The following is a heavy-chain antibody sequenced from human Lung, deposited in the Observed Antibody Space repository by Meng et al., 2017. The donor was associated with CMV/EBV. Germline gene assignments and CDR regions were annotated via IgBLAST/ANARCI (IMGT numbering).Heavy chain of an antibody. D-gene: IGHD3-3*01. CDR1: GFTFSSSA. J-gene: IGHJ6*02. Sequence: SCAASGFTFSSSAMHWVRQAPGKGLEWVAVVSYDGSHKYYADSVKGRFTISRDNSKNSLYLQMNSLRPEDTAVYYCARGIKEWSYFYYHAMDVWGQGYXVNGAS. CDR2: VSYDGSHK. CDR3: ARGIKEWSYFYYHAMDV. V-gene: IGHV3-30*04.